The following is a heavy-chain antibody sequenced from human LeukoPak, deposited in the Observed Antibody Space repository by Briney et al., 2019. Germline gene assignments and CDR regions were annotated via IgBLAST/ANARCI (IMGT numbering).Heavy chain of an antibody. D-gene: IGHD3-10*01. V-gene: IGHV3-48*02. CDR3: ARDGYGPGSYLEA. CDR2: ISSSSSNI. Sequence: GGSLRLSCAASAFTFSTYSMNWVRQAPGKGLEWVSYISSSSSNIQYADSVKGRFTISRDNAKNSLYLQMNSLRDEDTAVYYCARDGYGPGSYLEARGQGTLVTVSS. CDR1: AFTFSTYS. J-gene: IGHJ4*02.